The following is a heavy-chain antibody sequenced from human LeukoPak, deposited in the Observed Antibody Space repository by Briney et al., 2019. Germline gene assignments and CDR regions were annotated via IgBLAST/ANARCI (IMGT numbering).Heavy chain of an antibody. CDR3: AKGSISGVVLVPATCAPNDY. D-gene: IGHD2-15*01. CDR1: GFTFSSYG. J-gene: IGHJ4*02. V-gene: IGHV3-23*01. Sequence: GSLRLSCAASGFTFSSYGMSWVRQAPGKGLEWVSGISGSGGNTYYVDSVKGRFTISRDNSKNTLYLQMNSLTVEDTAIYYCAKGSISGVVLVPATCAPNDYWGQGTLVTVSS. CDR2: ISGSGGNT.